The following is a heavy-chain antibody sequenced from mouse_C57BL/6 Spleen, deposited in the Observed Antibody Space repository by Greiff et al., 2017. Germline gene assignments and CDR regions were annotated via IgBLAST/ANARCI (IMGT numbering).Heavy chain of an antibody. J-gene: IGHJ2*01. D-gene: IGHD3-3*01. CDR2: INPSNGGT. Sequence: VQLQQPGTELVKPGASGYTFTSYWMHWVKQRPGQGLEWIGNINPSNGGTNYNEKFKSKATLTVDKSSSTAYMQLSSLTSEDSAVYYCARLGDNYFDYWGQGTTLTVSS. CDR3: ARLGDNYFDY. CDR1: GYTFTSYW. V-gene: IGHV1-53*01.